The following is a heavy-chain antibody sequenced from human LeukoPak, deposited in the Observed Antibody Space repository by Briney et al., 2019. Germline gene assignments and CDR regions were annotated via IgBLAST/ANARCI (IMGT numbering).Heavy chain of an antibody. D-gene: IGHD3-22*01. J-gene: IGHJ5*02. CDR3: AREPPSDSSGYLKAPNWFDP. CDR2: INPNSGGT. Sequence: GASVKVSCKASGYTFTSYGISWVRQAPGQGLEWMGWINPNSGGTNYAQKFQGWVTMTRDTSISTAYMELSRLRSDDTAVYYCAREPPSDSSGYLKAPNWFDPWGQGTLVTVSS. V-gene: IGHV1-2*04. CDR1: GYTFTSYG.